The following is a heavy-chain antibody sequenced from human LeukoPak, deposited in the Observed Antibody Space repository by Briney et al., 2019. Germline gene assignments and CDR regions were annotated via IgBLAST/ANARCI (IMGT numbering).Heavy chain of an antibody. V-gene: IGHV4-59*01. J-gene: IGHJ4*02. CDR1: GGSISSYY. CDR2: IYYSGST. Sequence: KPSETLSLTCTVSGGSISSYYWSWIRQPPGKGLEWIGYIYYSGSTNYNPSLKSRVTISVDTSKNQFSLKLSSVTAADTAVYYCARDMGDGYYDYWGQGTLVTVSS. D-gene: IGHD5-24*01. CDR3: ARDMGDGYYDY.